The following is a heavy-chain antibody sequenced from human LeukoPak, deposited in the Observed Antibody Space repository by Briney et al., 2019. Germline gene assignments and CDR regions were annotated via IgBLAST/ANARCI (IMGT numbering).Heavy chain of an antibody. D-gene: IGHD3-22*01. CDR2: IYYSGST. CDR3: ARGYYYDSSGHFDY. CDR1: GGSISSYY. J-gene: IGHJ4*02. V-gene: IGHV4-39*01. Sequence: SETLSLTCTVSGGSISSYYWGWIRQPPGKGLEWIGSIYYSGSTYYNPSLKSRVTISVDTSKNQFSLKLSSVTAADTAVYYCARGYYYDSSGHFDYWGQGTLVTVSS.